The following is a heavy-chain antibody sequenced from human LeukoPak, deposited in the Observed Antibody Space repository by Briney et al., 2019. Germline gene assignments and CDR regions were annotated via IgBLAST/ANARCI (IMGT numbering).Heavy chain of an antibody. CDR1: GFTFSNAW. J-gene: IGHJ4*02. D-gene: IGHD2/OR15-2a*01. Sequence: GGSLRLSCAASGFTFSNAWMTWVRQAPGRGLEWGGRLKRGGDDGQTDHAAPVKGRFTNLRDDSQHELDLQIHSLNTEETAVYYCTTDHDTTTYFLAYASWGQGTLVTVSS. CDR2: LKRGGDDGQT. CDR3: TTDHDTTTYFLAYAS. V-gene: IGHV3-15*01.